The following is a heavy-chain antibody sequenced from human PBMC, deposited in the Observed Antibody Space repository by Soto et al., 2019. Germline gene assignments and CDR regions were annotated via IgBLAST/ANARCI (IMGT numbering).Heavy chain of an antibody. J-gene: IGHJ6*02. V-gene: IGHV3-30*18. CDR2: ISYDGSNK. CDR3: AKDIIEYSSSHHRYYYGMDV. Sequence: GGSLRLSCAASGFTFSSYGMHWVRQAPGKGLEWVAVISYDGSNKYYADSVKGRFTISRENSKNTLYLQMNSLRAEDTAVYYCAKDIIEYSSSHHRYYYGMDVWGQGTTVTVSS. CDR1: GFTFSSYG. D-gene: IGHD6-6*01.